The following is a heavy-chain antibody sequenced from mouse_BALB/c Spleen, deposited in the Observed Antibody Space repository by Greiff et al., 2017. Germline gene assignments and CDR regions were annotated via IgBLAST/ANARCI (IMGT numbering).Heavy chain of an antibody. CDR3: ARDGYLAY. D-gene: IGHD2-3*01. J-gene: IGHJ3*01. CDR2: IDPANGNT. Sequence: EVKLVESGAELVKPGASVKLSCTASGFNIKDTYMHWVKQRPEQGLEWIGRIDPANGNTKYDPKFQGKATITADTSSNTAYLQLSSLTSEDTAVYYCARDGYLAYWGQGTLVTVSA. CDR1: GFNIKDTY. V-gene: IGHV14-3*02.